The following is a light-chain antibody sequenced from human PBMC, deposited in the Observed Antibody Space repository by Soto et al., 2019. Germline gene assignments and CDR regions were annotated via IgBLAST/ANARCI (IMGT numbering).Light chain of an antibody. J-gene: IGKJ5*01. CDR1: QTISNW. Sequence: DIQMTQPPSTLSASVGDRVTITCRASQTISNWLAWYQQKPGKAPTLLIYDASTLERGVPSRFSGTGSGTEFTLSIDSLQPDDFATYYCQQYHTSSITFGQGTRLEIK. CDR2: DAS. V-gene: IGKV1-5*01. CDR3: QQYHTSSIT.